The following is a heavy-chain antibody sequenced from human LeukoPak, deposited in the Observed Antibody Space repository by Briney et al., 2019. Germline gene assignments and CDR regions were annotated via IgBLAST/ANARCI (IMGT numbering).Heavy chain of an antibody. J-gene: IGHJ6*03. CDR2: IYYSGST. CDR1: GGSISSSSYY. CDR3: AGPLIRAAHYYYNRDV. D-gene: IGHD6-25*01. V-gene: IGHV4-39*01. Sequence: SETVSLPCTVSGGSISSSSYYWGWIRQPPGKGLEWIGSIYYSGSTYYNPSLKSRVTISVDTSKNQFSLKLSSVTAADTAVYYCAGPLIRAAHYYYNRDVGGKGTTV.